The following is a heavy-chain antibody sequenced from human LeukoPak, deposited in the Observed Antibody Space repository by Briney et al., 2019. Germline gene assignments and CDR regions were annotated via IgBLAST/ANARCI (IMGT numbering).Heavy chain of an antibody. V-gene: IGHV4-4*09. CDR1: GGSISTYY. CDR2: IYTSGST. J-gene: IGHJ4*02. D-gene: IGHD6-6*01. CDR3: ARLGSSSFKD. Sequence: SETPSLTCTVSGGSISTYYWSWIRQPPGKGLEWIGYIYTSGSTNYNPSLKSRVTISADTSKNQFSLQLTSVTAADTAVYYCARLGSSSFKDWGQGTLVTVSS.